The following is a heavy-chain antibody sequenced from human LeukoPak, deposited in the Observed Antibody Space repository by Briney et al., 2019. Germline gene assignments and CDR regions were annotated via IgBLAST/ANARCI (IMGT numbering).Heavy chain of an antibody. V-gene: IGHV3-21*01. CDR2: ISSSSSYI. CDR3: ARDQPVDYDFWSGPYDY. D-gene: IGHD3-3*01. Sequence: GGSLRLSCAASGFTFSSYSMNWVRQAPGKGLECVSSISSSSSYIYYADSVKGRFAISRDNAKNSLYLQMNSLRAEDTAVYYCARDQPVDYDFWSGPYDYWGQGTLVTVSS. J-gene: IGHJ4*02. CDR1: GFTFSSYS.